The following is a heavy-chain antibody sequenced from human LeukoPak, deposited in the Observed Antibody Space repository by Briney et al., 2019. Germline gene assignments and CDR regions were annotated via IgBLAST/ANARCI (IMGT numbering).Heavy chain of an antibody. D-gene: IGHD2-15*01. J-gene: IGHJ4*02. V-gene: IGHV3-23*01. CDR1: GFTFSNYA. CDR2: ITGSGNDA. Sequence: GGSLRLSCAASGFTFSNYAMTWVRQAPGKGLEWVSTITGSGNDAYYADSVKGRFTISRDNSKNMLYLQMNSLRAEDTAVYYCAKGATGLRIVGDDWGQGTLVTLSS. CDR3: AKGATGLRIVGDD.